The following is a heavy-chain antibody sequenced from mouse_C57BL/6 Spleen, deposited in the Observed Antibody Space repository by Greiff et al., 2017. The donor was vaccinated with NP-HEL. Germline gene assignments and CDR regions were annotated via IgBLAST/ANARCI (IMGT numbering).Heavy chain of an antibody. CDR1: GYAFSSYW. D-gene: IGHD2-4*01. CDR3: ARRGYDYDFDY. J-gene: IGHJ2*01. CDR2: IYPGDGDT. V-gene: IGHV1-80*01. Sequence: QVQLKESGAELVKPGASVKISCKASGYAFSSYWMNWVKQRPGKGLEWIGQIYPGDGDTNYNGKFKGKATLTADKSSSTAYMQLSSLTSEDSAVYFCARRGYDYDFDYWGQGTTLTVSS.